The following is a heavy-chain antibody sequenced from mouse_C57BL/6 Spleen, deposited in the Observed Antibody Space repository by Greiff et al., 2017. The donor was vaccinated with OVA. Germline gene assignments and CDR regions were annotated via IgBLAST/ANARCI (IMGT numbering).Heavy chain of an antibody. CDR3: VRESYAMDY. V-gene: IGHV10-1*01. J-gene: IGHJ4*01. CDR2: IRSKSNNYAT. Sequence: EVQGVESGGGLVQPKGSLKLSCAASGFSFNTYAMNWVRQAPRKGLEWVASIRSKSNNYATYYADSVKDRFTISRDDSESILYLQMNNMKTEDTAMYYCVRESYAMDYWGQGTSVTVSS. CDR1: GFSFNTYA.